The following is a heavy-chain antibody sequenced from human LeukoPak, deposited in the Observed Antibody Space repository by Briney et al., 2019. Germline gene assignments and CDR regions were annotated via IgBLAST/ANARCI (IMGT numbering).Heavy chain of an antibody. V-gene: IGHV3-23*01. CDR2: ITGSGGST. CDR3: AKGSASGRPYYFDS. CDR1: GFTFSSYA. J-gene: IGHJ4*02. D-gene: IGHD2-15*01. Sequence: GGSLRLSCAASGFTFSSYAMSWVRQAPGKGLEWVSGITGSGGSTYHADPVKGRFTISRDNSQNTLFLQMSSLRAEDSAIFYCAKGSASGRPYYFDSWGQGILVTVSS.